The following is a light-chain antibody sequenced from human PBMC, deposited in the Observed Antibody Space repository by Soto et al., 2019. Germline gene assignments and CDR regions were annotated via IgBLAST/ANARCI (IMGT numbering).Light chain of an antibody. J-gene: IGLJ1*01. V-gene: IGLV2-14*01. Sequence: QSALTQPASVSGSPGQSITISCTGTSSDVGGYNYVSWYQKHPGKAPKLMIYDVSNRPSGVSNRFSGSKSGNTASLTISGLQAEDEADYDCSSYTRSSFYVFGTGTKLTVL. CDR3: SSYTRSSFYV. CDR2: DVS. CDR1: SSDVGGYNY.